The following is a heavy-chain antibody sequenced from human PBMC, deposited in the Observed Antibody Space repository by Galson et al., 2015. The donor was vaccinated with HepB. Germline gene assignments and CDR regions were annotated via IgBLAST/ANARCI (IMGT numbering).Heavy chain of an antibody. D-gene: IGHD6-19*01. CDR2: ISAYNGNT. Sequence: QSGAEVKKPGASVKVSCKASGYTFTSYGISWVRQAPGQGLEWMGWISAYNGNTNYAQKLQGRVTISRDTSASTAYMELTSLRSEDTAVYYCARGSEYFDSWGQGTLVTVSS. CDR1: GYTFTSYG. J-gene: IGHJ4*02. V-gene: IGHV1-18*01. CDR3: ARGSEYFDS.